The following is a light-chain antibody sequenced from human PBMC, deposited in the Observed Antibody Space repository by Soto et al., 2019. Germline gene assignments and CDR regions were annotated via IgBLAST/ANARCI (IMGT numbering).Light chain of an antibody. Sequence: DIQMTQSPSSLSASVGDRVTITCRASQSVGSLLNWFQQRPGIAPKLLIYAASTLQSGALSRFSGSGAGTDFTLIISSLQPEDFATYYCQQSYSLPYTFGQGTRLEIK. J-gene: IGKJ5*01. CDR1: QSVGSL. CDR2: AAS. V-gene: IGKV1-39*01. CDR3: QQSYSLPYT.